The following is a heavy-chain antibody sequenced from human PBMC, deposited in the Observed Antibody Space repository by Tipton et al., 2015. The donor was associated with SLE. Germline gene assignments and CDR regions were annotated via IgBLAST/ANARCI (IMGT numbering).Heavy chain of an antibody. D-gene: IGHD2/OR15-2a*01. CDR2: RHYRGSS. CDR3: AGEATLLGP. J-gene: IGHJ5*01. CDR1: GGSFSTSY. V-gene: IGHV4-59*01. Sequence: TLSLTCAVSGGSFSTSYWSWIRQSPGKGLEWIGTRHYRGSSYYNPSLKSRVTISVDTSKNQFSLKLTSMTTADTAVYFCAGEATLLGPWGQGTLVTVSS.